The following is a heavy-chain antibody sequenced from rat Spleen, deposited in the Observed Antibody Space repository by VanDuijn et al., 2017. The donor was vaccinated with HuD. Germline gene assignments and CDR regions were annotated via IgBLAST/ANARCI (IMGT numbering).Heavy chain of an antibody. CDR3: ARHGYNSYFGY. CDR1: GFTFTNYD. CDR2: INPDGGDT. V-gene: IGHV5-25*01. J-gene: IGHJ2*01. D-gene: IGHD1-9*01. Sequence: EVQLVESGGGLVQPGRSLKLSCAASGFTFTNYDMAWVRQAPTKGLEWVSSINPDGGDTYYPDSVRGRFTISRDNAKSTLYLQMDSLRSADTATYYCARHGYNSYFGYWGQGVMVTVSS.